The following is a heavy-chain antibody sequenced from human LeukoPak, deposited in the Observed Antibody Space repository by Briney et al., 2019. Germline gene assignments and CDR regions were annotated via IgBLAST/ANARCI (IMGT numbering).Heavy chain of an antibody. D-gene: IGHD5-24*01. CDR2: INGDGGST. V-gene: IGHV3-74*01. CDR3: ARFPGMTTTNLGAADV. J-gene: IGHJ6*02. Sequence: PGGSLRLSCAASGFTFSSYWMHWVRQAPGKGLVWVSRINGDGGSTTYADSVKGRFTISRDNARNTLYLQMNSLRAEDTAVYYCARFPGMTTTNLGAADVWGQGTTVTVSS. CDR1: GFTFSSYW.